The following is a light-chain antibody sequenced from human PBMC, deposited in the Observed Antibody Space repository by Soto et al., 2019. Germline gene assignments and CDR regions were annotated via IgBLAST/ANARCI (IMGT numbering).Light chain of an antibody. CDR2: NAS. CDR1: QSVSSY. CDR3: HHRRNWWT. V-gene: IGKV3-11*01. J-gene: IGKJ1*01. Sequence: EIVLTQSPATLSLSPGERATLSCRASQSVSSYLAWYQHKPGQSPRLLIYNASNRATGIPARFSGSGSGTDFTLTISSLEPEDFAVYYCHHRRNWWTFGQGTKVDIK.